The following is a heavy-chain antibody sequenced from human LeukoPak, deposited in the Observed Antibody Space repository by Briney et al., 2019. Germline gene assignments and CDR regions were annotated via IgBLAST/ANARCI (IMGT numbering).Heavy chain of an antibody. D-gene: IGHD6-6*01. CDR2: MNPNSGNT. V-gene: IGHV1-8*01. J-gene: IGHJ5*02. CDR1: GYTFTSYD. CDR3: ARARSVCSSSSKPPNWFDP. Sequence: ASVKVSCKASGYTFTSYDINWVRQATGQGLEWMGWMNPNSGNTGYAQKFQGRVTMTRNTSISTAYMELSSLRSEDTAVYYCARARSVCSSSSKPPNWFDPWGQGTLVTVSS.